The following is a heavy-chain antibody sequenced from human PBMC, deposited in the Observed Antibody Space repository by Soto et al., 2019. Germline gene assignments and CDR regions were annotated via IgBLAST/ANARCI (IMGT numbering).Heavy chain of an antibody. J-gene: IGHJ4*02. CDR2: ISSSSRTT. D-gene: IGHD3-16*01. CDR3: ARDGLGARDVTDW. Sequence: EVQLVESGGGLVQPGGSLRLSCAASGFTFSSYSMNWVRQAPGKGLEWVSYISSSSRTTYYADSVKGRFTISRDNAKNSLYLQRNSLRAEDTAVYYCARDGLGARDVTDWWGQGTLVTVSS. V-gene: IGHV3-48*01. CDR1: GFTFSSYS.